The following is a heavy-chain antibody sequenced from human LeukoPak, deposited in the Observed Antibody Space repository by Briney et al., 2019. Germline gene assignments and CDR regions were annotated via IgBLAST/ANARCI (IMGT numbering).Heavy chain of an antibody. CDR1: GGSISSSSYY. Sequence: KSSETLSLTCTVSGGSISSSSYYWGWIRQPPGKGLEWIGSIYYSGSTYYNPSLKSRVTISVDTSKNQFSLKLSSVTAADTAVYYCARGGTVTTAPTNFDYWGQGTLVTVSS. CDR2: IYYSGST. J-gene: IGHJ4*02. D-gene: IGHD4-17*01. V-gene: IGHV4-39*01. CDR3: ARGGTVTTAPTNFDY.